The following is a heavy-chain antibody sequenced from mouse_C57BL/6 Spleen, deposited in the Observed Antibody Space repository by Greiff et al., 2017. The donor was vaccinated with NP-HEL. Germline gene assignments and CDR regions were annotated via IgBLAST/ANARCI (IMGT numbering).Heavy chain of an antibody. J-gene: IGHJ1*03. CDR2: IRNKANNHAT. V-gene: IGHV6-6*01. Sequence: EVQGVESGGGLVQPGGSMKLSCAASGFTFSDAWMDWVRQSPEKGLEWVAEIRNKANNHATYYAESVKGRFTISRDDSKSSVYLQMNSLRAEDTGIYYCTRTYVTTVGYFDVWGTGTTVTVSS. CDR1: GFTFSDAW. D-gene: IGHD1-1*01. CDR3: TRTYVTTVGYFDV.